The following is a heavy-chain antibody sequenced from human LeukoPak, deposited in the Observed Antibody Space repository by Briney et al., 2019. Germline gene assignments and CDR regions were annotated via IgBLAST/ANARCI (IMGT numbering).Heavy chain of an antibody. Sequence: GGSLRLSCAASGFTFSSYAMSWVRQAPGKGLEWVSAISGSGGTTYYADSVKGRFTISRDNSKNTLYLQMSSVRAEDTAVYYCAKEVEWPHYGLDVWGQGTTVTVSS. CDR2: ISGSGGTT. J-gene: IGHJ6*02. V-gene: IGHV3-23*01. D-gene: IGHD3-3*01. CDR3: AKEVEWPHYGLDV. CDR1: GFTFSSYA.